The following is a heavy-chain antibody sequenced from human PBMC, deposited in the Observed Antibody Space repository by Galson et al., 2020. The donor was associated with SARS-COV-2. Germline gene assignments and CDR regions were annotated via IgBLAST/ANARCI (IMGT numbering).Heavy chain of an antibody. J-gene: IGHJ4*02. D-gene: IGHD1-26*01. CDR3: TATRAY. Sequence: GGSLRLSCAASGFTFSNYWMHWVRQAPGKGLVWVSRINSDGNNTSYADSVKGRFTISRDNAKNTLYLQMDSLRAEDTAVYYCTATRAYWGQGNLVTVS. CDR2: INSDGNNT. V-gene: IGHV3-74*01. CDR1: GFTFSNYW.